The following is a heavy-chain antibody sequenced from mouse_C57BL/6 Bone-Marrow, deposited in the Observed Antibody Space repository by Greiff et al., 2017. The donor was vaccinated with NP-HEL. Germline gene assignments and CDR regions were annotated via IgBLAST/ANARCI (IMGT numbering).Heavy chain of an antibody. CDR3: AREYYGSYAMDY. D-gene: IGHD1-1*01. V-gene: IGHV1-81*01. J-gene: IGHJ4*01. CDR2: IYPRSGNT. Sequence: QVQLKQSGAELARPGASVKLSCKASGYTFTSYGISWVKQRTGQGLEWIGEIYPRSGNTYYNEKFKGKATLTADKSSSTAYMELLSLTSEDSAVYFCAREYYGSYAMDYWGQGTSVTVSS. CDR1: GYTFTSYG.